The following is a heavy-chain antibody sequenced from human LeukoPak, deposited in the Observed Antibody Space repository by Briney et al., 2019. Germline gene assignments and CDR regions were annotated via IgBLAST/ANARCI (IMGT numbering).Heavy chain of an antibody. D-gene: IGHD3-22*01. V-gene: IGHV3-30-3*01. CDR2: ISYDGSNK. J-gene: IGHJ4*02. CDR1: GFTFSSYA. Sequence: PGGSLGLSCAASGFTFSSYAMHWVRQAPGKGLEWVAVISYDGSNKYYADSVKGRFTISRDNSKNTLYLQMNSLRAEDTAVNYCAGNTYYYDSSGLNWGQGTLVTVSS. CDR3: AGNTYYYDSSGLN.